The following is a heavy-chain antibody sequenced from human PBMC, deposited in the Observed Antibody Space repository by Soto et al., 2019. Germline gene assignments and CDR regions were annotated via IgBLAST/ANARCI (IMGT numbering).Heavy chain of an antibody. V-gene: IGHV3-30-3*01. J-gene: IGHJ4*02. CDR1: GLTFSSYA. CDR2: ISYDGSNK. CDR3: ARAEGMITFGGVIVY. D-gene: IGHD3-16*02. Sequence: PGGFLILSCEAYGLTFSSYAMQWVRQASGKGLEWVAVISYDGSNKYYADSVKGRFTISRDNSKNTLYLQMNSLRAEDTAVYYCARAEGMITFGGVIVYWGQGT.